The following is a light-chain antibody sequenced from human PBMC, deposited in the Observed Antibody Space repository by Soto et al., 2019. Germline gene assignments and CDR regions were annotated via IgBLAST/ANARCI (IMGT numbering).Light chain of an antibody. CDR1: QSIPTW. CDR3: QHYKMYSPWT. CDR2: DVS. Sequence: DIQMTQSPSTVSAYVGDSVTITCRASQSIPTWLAWYQQRPGKAPKLLIYDVSSLQSGVPSRFSGSGSGTEFTLNISSRQPDDFSTYYCQHYKMYSPWTFGEGTKVEIK. V-gene: IGKV1-5*01. J-gene: IGKJ1*01.